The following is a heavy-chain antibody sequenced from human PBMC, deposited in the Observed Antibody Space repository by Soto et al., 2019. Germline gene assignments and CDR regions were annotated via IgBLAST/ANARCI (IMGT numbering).Heavy chain of an antibody. CDR2: INPSGGST. D-gene: IGHD6-19*01. Sequence: ASVKVSCKASGYTFTSYYMHWVRQPPGQGLEWMGIINPSGGSTSYAQKFQGRVTMTRDTSTSTVYMKLSSLRSEDTAVYYCARGVSSGWLGDSFVPWGQGTLVTVSS. CDR3: ARGVSSGWLGDSFVP. V-gene: IGHV1-46*03. J-gene: IGHJ5*02. CDR1: GYTFTSYY.